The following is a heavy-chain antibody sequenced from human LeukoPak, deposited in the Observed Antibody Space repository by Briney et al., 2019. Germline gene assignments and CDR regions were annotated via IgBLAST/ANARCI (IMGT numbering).Heavy chain of an antibody. CDR3: ARGLWLDDSYYYYGMDV. Sequence: ASVKVSCKASGYTFTSYDINWVRQATGQGLEWMGWMNPNSGNTGYAQKLQGRVTMTRNTSISTAYMELSSLRSEDTAVYYCARGLWLDDSYYYYGMDVWGQGTTVTVSS. J-gene: IGHJ6*02. CDR1: GYTFTSYD. V-gene: IGHV1-8*01. D-gene: IGHD6-19*01. CDR2: MNPNSGNT.